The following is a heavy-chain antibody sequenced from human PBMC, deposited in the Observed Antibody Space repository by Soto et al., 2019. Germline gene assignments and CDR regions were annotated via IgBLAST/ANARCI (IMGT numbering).Heavy chain of an antibody. D-gene: IGHD6-13*01. CDR2: ISSSSSYI. V-gene: IGHV3-21*01. Sequence: EVQLVESGGGLVKPGGSLRLSCAASGFTFSSYSMNWVRQAPGKGLEWVSSISSSSSYIYYADSVKGRFTISRDNAKNSLYLQMNSLRAEDTAVYYCASSGIAAAGLFDYWGQGTLVTVSS. J-gene: IGHJ4*02. CDR1: GFTFSSYS. CDR3: ASSGIAAAGLFDY.